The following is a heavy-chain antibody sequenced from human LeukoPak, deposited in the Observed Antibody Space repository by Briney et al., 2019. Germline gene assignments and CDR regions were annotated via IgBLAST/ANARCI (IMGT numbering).Heavy chain of an antibody. J-gene: IGHJ4*02. V-gene: IGHV3-23*01. CDR1: GFTFSSYA. CDR3: AKDREGLSSGYDLEYFDY. Sequence: GGPLRLSCAASGFTFSSYAMNWVRQAPGKGLEWVSAISGGGVTTYYADSVKGRFTISRDNSKNPLFLKMNSLRAEDTAVYYCAKDREGLSSGYDLEYFDYWGQGTLVTVSS. CDR2: ISGGGVTT. D-gene: IGHD5-12*01.